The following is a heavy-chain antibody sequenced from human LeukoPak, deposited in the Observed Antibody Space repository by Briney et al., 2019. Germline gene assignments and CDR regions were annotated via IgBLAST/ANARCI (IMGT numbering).Heavy chain of an antibody. V-gene: IGHV3-23*01. D-gene: IGHD2-2*01. Sequence: QAGGSLRLSCAASGFTFSSYAMSWVRQAPGKGLEGVSAISSGTYYADSVKGRFTISRDNSRNTLYLQMNSLRAEDTAVYYCATIGYCSSTSCYSNAFDIWGQGTMVTVSS. J-gene: IGHJ3*02. CDR1: GFTFSSYA. CDR3: ATIGYCSSTSCYSNAFDI. CDR2: ISSGT.